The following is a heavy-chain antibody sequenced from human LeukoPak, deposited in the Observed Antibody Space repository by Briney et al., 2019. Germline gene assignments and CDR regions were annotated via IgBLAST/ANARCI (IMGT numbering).Heavy chain of an antibody. CDR2: INSDGSAT. J-gene: IGHJ6*02. V-gene: IGHV3-74*01. CDR3: ASDSPYYGMDV. Sequence: GGSLRLSCAASGFTFSSYWMNWARQAPGKGLLWVSRINSDGSATIYADSVRGRFTISRDNAKNTLYLQMSGLRVEDTAVYHCASDSPYYGMDVWGQGTTVTVSS. CDR1: GFTFSSYW.